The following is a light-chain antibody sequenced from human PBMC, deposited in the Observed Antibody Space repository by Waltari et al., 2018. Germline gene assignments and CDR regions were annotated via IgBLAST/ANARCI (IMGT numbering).Light chain of an antibody. Sequence: QSALTXPPSASGSPGQSVTISCTGTSSXVGGYNYVSWYQQHPGKAPKLMIYEVSKRPSGVPDRFSGSKSGNTASLTVSGLQAEDEADYYCXSYAGSNNVVFGGGTKLTVL. CDR3: XSYAGSNNVV. CDR2: EVS. J-gene: IGLJ2*01. V-gene: IGLV2-8*01. CDR1: SSXVGGYNY.